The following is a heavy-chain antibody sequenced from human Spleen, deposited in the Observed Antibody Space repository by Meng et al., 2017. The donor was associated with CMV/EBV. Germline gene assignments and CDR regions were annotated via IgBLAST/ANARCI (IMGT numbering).Heavy chain of an antibody. V-gene: IGHV3-33*01. CDR3: VVHSNTVWPNTMF. CDR2: IWYDGSNK. Sequence: GESLKISCAASGFTFSSYGMHWVRQAPGKGLEWVAVIWYDGSNKYYADSVKGRFTISRDNSKNTLYLQMNSLRAEDTALYYCVVHSNTVWPNTMFWGQGTLVTVSS. J-gene: IGHJ4*02. CDR1: GFTFSSYG. D-gene: IGHD3-10*02.